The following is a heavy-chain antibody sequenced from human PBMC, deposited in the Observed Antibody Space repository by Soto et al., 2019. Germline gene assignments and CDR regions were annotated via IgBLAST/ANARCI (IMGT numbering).Heavy chain of an antibody. CDR2: IYHSGST. V-gene: IGHV4-4*02. CDR3: AGGGSIVVATRRLMDV. CDR1: SGSISSSNW. D-gene: IGHD3-22*01. J-gene: IGHJ6*03. Sequence: SETLSLTCAVSSGSISSSNWWSWVRQPPGKGLEWIGEIYHSGSTNYNPSLKSRVTISVDKSKNQFSLKLSSVTAADTAFYYCAGGGSIVVATRRLMDVWGKGTTVTVSS.